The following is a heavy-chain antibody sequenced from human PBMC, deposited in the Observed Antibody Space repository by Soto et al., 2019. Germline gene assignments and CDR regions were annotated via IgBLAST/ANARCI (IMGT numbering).Heavy chain of an antibody. CDR1: GFTFSSYS. Sequence: GGSLRLSCAASGFTFSSYSMNWVRQAPGKGLEWVSSISSSSSYIYYADSVKGRFTISRDNAKNSLYLQMNSLRAEDTVVYSCARGGGGSSSFDYWGQGTLFTVSS. V-gene: IGHV3-21*01. J-gene: IGHJ4*02. D-gene: IGHD6-6*01. CDR2: ISSSSSYI. CDR3: ARGGGGSSSFDY.